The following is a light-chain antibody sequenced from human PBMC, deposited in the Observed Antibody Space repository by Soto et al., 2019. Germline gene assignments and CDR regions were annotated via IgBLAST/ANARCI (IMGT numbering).Light chain of an antibody. CDR3: QQYDDFSVT. Sequence: DIQMTQSPSSLSASVGDRVTITCQADQAISRSLSWYQQKPGMAPKLLIYNASNLETGVPSRFSGSGSGIEFTLTISSLQPEDFGRYYCQQYDDFSVTFGGGTKVEIK. CDR1: QAISRS. J-gene: IGKJ4*01. CDR2: NAS. V-gene: IGKV1-33*01.